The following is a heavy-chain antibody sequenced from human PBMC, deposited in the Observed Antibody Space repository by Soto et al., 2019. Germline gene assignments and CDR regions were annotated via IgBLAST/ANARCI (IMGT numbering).Heavy chain of an antibody. CDR3: ARIFGMDV. J-gene: IGHJ6*02. CDR2: INHSGST. CDR1: GGSFSIYY. Sequence: SETLSLTCAVYGGSFSIYYWSWIRQPPGKGLEWIGEINHSGSTNYNPSLKSRVTISVDTSKNQFSLKLSSVTAADTAVYYCARIFGMDVWGQGTTVTVSS. V-gene: IGHV4-34*01.